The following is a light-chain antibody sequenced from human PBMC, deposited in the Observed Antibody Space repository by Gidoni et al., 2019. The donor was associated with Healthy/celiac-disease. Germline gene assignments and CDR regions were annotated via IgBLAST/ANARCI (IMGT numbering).Light chain of an antibody. CDR1: SSNIGSNY. V-gene: IGLV1-47*01. Sequence: QSVLTQPPSPSGTPGQRVTISCSGSSSNIGSNYVYWYQQLPGTAPKLLIYRNNQRPSGVPDRFSGSKSGTSASLAISGLRSEDEADYYCAAWDDSLSGPCVVFGGGTKLTVL. CDR2: RNN. J-gene: IGLJ2*01. CDR3: AAWDDSLSGPCVV.